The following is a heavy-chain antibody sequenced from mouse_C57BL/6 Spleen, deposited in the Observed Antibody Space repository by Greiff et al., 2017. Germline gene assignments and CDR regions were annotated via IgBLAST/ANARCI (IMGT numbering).Heavy chain of an antibody. CDR3: GRDEVATDFDV. CDR1: GYTFTDYE. J-gene: IGHJ1*03. D-gene: IGHD1-1*01. V-gene: IGHV1-15*01. Sequence: QVQLKQSGAELVRPGASVTLSCKASGYTFTDYEMHWVKQTPVQGLEWIGAIDPETGGTAYNQKFQGKATLTADKSSSTAYMELRSLTSEDSAVYFCGRDEVATDFDVWGKGTTVTVSS. CDR2: IDPETGGT.